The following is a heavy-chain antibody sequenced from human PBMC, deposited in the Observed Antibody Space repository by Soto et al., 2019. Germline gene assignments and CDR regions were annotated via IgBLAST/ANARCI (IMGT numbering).Heavy chain of an antibody. CDR3: AREQYCGGDCYSGVSVWFDP. D-gene: IGHD2-21*02. CDR2: INPSGGST. CDR1: GYTFTSYY. V-gene: IGHV1-46*01. Sequence: ASVKVSCKASGYTFTSYYMHWVRQAPGQGLEWMGIINPSGGSTSYAQKFQGRVTMTRDTSTSTVYMELSSVTAADTAVYYCAREQYCGGDCYSGVSVWFDPWGQGTLVTVSS. J-gene: IGHJ5*02.